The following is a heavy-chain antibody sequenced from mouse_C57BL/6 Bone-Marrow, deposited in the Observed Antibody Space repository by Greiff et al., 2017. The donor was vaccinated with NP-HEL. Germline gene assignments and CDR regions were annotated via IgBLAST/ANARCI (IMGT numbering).Heavy chain of an antibody. CDR1: GFNIKDDY. J-gene: IGHJ1*03. CDR2: IDPENGDT. V-gene: IGHV14-4*01. CDR3: SSNWYFDV. Sequence: VQLQQSGAELVRPGASVKLSCTASGFNIKDDYMHWVKQRPEQGLEWIAWIDPENGDTEYASKFQGKATITADTSSNTAYLQLSSLTSEDTAVYYCSSNWYFDVWGTGTTVTVSS.